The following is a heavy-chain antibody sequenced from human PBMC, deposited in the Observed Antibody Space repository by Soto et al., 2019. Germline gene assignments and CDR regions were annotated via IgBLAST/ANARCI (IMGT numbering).Heavy chain of an antibody. V-gene: IGHV3-30*18. CDR2: IFYDGVNK. J-gene: IGHJ4*02. Sequence: QVHLVESGGGVVQPGRSLRLSCAASGFTFSNSVMHWVRQAPGKGLEWVAVIFYDGVNKWYADSVRGRFTISRDNAKNTLYLEMNSLRPEDTGLYYCAKAPYEELLPVDSWGLGTLVTVSS. CDR3: AKAPYEELLPVDS. CDR1: GFTFSNSV. D-gene: IGHD1-7*01.